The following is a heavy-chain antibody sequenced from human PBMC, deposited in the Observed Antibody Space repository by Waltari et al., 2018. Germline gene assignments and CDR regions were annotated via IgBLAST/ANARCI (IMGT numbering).Heavy chain of an antibody. Sequence: QVQLVQSGAEVKKPGASVKVSCKASGYTFTSYAMHWVRQAPGQRLEWMGWINAGNGNTKYSQKFQGRVTITRDTSASTAYMELSSLRSEDTAVYYCAREGGSYSYYYYGMDVWGQGTTVTVSS. CDR1: GYTFTSYA. J-gene: IGHJ6*02. D-gene: IGHD1-26*01. CDR2: INAGNGNT. V-gene: IGHV1-3*01. CDR3: AREGGSYSYYYYGMDV.